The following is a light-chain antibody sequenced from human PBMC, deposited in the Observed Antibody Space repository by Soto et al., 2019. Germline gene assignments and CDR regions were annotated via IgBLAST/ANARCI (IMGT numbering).Light chain of an antibody. V-gene: IGKV3-15*01. Sequence: EIVMTQSPATLSVSPGERATLSCRASQSVSSNLAWYQQKPGQAPRLLIYGASTRATGVTARFSGNGSGTEFTLTISSLQSEDLALYYCQQYNDWPPLTFGGGTKVEI. CDR3: QQYNDWPPLT. CDR1: QSVSSN. CDR2: GAS. J-gene: IGKJ4*01.